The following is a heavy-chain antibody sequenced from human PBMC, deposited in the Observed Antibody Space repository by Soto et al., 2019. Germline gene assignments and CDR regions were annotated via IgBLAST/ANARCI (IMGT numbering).Heavy chain of an antibody. J-gene: IGHJ5*02. Sequence: SVKVSCKASGGTFSSYAISWVRQAPGQGLEWMGGIIPIFGTANYAQKFQGRVTITADESTSTAYMELSSLRSEDTAVYYCARNLNITGTTRWLNWFDPWGQGTLVTVSS. CDR1: GGTFSSYA. CDR2: IIPIFGTA. V-gene: IGHV1-69*13. D-gene: IGHD1-7*01. CDR3: ARNLNITGTTRWLNWFDP.